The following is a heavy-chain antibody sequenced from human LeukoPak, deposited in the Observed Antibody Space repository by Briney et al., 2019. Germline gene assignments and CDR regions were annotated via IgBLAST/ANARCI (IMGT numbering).Heavy chain of an antibody. CDR3: ARGFYDILTGYHFDY. D-gene: IGHD3-9*01. CDR1: GGSISSDY. Sequence: SETQSLTCTVSGGSISSDYWSWTRQPPGKGLEWIGYIYYSGSTNYNPSLKSRVTISVDTSKNQFSLKLSSVTAADTAVYYCARGFYDILTGYHFDYWGQGTLVTVSS. CDR2: IYYSGST. J-gene: IGHJ4*02. V-gene: IGHV4-59*01.